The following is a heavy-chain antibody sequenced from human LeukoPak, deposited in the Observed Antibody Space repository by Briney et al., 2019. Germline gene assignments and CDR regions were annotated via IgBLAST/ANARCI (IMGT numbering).Heavy chain of an antibody. J-gene: IGHJ6*02. Sequence: PGGSLRLSCAASGFSFSSYAMHWVRQAPGKGLEWVAVIWYDGGNKYYADSVKGRFTISRDNSKNTLYLQMNSLRAEDTAVYYCARARYDILTGYSSYYYGMDVWGQGTTVTVSS. V-gene: IGHV3-33*01. CDR3: ARARYDILTGYSSYYYGMDV. CDR2: IWYDGGNK. D-gene: IGHD3-9*01. CDR1: GFSFSSYA.